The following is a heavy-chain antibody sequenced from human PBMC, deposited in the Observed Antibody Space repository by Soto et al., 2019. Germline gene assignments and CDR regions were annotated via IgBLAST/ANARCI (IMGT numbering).Heavy chain of an antibody. V-gene: IGHV4-39*01. CDR1: GGSISSSSYY. CDR3: ARHGVEYQLLYDY. J-gene: IGHJ4*02. CDR2: IYYSGST. Sequence: SETLSLTCTVSGGSISSSSYYWGWIRQPPGKGLEWIGSIYYSGSTYYNPSLKSRVTISVDTSKNQFSLKLSSVTAADTAVYYCARHGVEYQLLYDYWGQGTLVTVSS. D-gene: IGHD2-2*01.